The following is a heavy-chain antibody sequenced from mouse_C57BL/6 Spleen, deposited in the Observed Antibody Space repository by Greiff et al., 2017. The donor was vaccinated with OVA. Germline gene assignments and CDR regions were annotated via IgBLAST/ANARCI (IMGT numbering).Heavy chain of an antibody. V-gene: IGHV1-9*01. CDR3: ARSPRQPIYDGYSYAMDY. Sequence: QVQLQQSGAELMKPGASVKLSCKATGYTFTGYWIEWVKQRPGHGLEWIGEILPGSGSTNYNEKFKGKATFTADTSSNTAYMQLSSLTTEDSAIYYCARSPRQPIYDGYSYAMDYWGQGTSVTVSS. CDR1: GYTFTGYW. J-gene: IGHJ4*01. D-gene: IGHD2-3*01. CDR2: ILPGSGST.